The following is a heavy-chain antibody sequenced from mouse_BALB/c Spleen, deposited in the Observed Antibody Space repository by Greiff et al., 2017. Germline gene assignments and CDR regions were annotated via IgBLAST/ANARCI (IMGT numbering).Heavy chain of an antibody. D-gene: IGHD1-2*01. CDR1: GYTFTDYN. J-gene: IGHJ3*01. Sequence: EVQLQQPGPELVKPGASVKISCKASGYTFTDYNMHWVKQSHGKSLEWIGYIYPYNGGTGYNQKFKSKATLTVDNSSSTAYMELRSLTSEDSAVYYCARCYYGSPWFAYWGQGTLVTVSA. V-gene: IGHV1S29*02. CDR3: ARCYYGSPWFAY. CDR2: IYPYNGGT.